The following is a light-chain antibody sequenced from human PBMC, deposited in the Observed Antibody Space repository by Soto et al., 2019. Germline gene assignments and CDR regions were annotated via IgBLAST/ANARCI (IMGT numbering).Light chain of an antibody. Sequence: EIVMTQSTATLSVSPGERATLSCRASQTVTSNLAWYQQKPGQAPRLLISGASTRATGIPARFSGSGSGTEFTLTISSLQSEDFAVYYCQQYNNWPPTFGQGTKVEIK. CDR1: QTVTSN. CDR3: QQYNNWPPT. CDR2: GAS. V-gene: IGKV3-15*01. J-gene: IGKJ1*01.